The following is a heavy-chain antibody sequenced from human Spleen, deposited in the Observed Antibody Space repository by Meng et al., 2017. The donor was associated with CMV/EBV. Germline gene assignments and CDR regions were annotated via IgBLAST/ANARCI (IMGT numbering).Heavy chain of an antibody. Sequence: GGSLRLSCAASGLTVSSNYMTWVRQAPGKGLECVSVIYAGGKTNYAASVKGRFTISRDSSKNTLSLQMDSLRVEDSAVYYCARDRRRWPNWYFDLWGRGTLVTVSS. V-gene: IGHV3-53*01. D-gene: IGHD5-24*01. CDR2: IYAGGKT. CDR3: ARDRRRWPNWYFDL. CDR1: GLTVSSNY. J-gene: IGHJ2*01.